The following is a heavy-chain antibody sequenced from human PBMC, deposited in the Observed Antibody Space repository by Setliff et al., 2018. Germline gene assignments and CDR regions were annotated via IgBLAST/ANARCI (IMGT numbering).Heavy chain of an antibody. CDR3: ARSFSRSGKFLLDY. Sequence: SETLSLTCAVYGGSFSGYYWSWIRQPPGKRLEWIGEIIHSGSTNYNPSLKSRVTIAMDTSKNQFSLKVPSVTAADTAVYYCARSFSRSGKFLLDYWGQGALVTAPQ. CDR2: IIHSGST. V-gene: IGHV4-34*12. J-gene: IGHJ4*02. D-gene: IGHD1-26*01. CDR1: GGSFSGYY.